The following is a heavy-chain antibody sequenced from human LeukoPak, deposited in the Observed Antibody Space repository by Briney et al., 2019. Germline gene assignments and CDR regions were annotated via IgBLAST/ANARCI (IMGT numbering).Heavy chain of an antibody. D-gene: IGHD6-19*01. V-gene: IGHV3-23*01. Sequence: GGSLRLSCAASGFTFNRNAISWVRQAPGKGLEWVSTIGGSVDKTFYADSAKGPCTISRDNSKNMVHLQMNSLTGEDTALYYCVRRGDASSGWGDHDFWGQGALVTVSS. CDR2: IGGSVDKT. CDR3: VRRGDASSGWGDHDF. CDR1: GFTFNRNA. J-gene: IGHJ4*02.